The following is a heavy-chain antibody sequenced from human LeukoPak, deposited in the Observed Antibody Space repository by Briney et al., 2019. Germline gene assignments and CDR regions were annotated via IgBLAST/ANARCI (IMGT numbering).Heavy chain of an antibody. D-gene: IGHD4-11*01. CDR3: ASVTVTTWAPDGHMDV. CDR2: IIPMFGTT. CDR1: GGTFSNYA. Sequence: SVKVSCKASGGTFSNYAISWVRQAPGQGLEWMGRIIPMFGTTNYAQNFQGRVTITTDESTSTAYMEVSSLRIEDTAVYYCASVTVTTWAPDGHMDVWGKGTTVTASS. V-gene: IGHV1-69*05. J-gene: IGHJ6*03.